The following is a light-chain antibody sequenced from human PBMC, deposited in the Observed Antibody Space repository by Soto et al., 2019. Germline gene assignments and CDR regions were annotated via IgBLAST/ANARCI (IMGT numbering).Light chain of an antibody. CDR1: SSDVGGYEY. CDR3: SSYTTSSPLGV. Sequence: QSALTQPASVSGSPGQSITISCTGTSSDVGGYEYVSWYQQHPGKAPKRIIYDVSDRPSGVSNRFSGSKSGNTASLAISGLQAEDEADYYCSSYTTSSPLGVFGTWTKLTVL. V-gene: IGLV2-14*03. CDR2: DVS. J-gene: IGLJ1*01.